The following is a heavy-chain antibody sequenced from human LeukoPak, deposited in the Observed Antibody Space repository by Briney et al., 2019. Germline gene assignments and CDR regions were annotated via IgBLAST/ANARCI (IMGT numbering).Heavy chain of an antibody. J-gene: IGHJ4*02. D-gene: IGHD3/OR15-3a*01. V-gene: IGHV3-64D*06. CDR2: ISSNGDNT. Sequence: GGSLRLSCSVSGFTFSTYVMHWVRQAPGKGLEYVSAISSNGDNTYYADSVKGRFTISRDNSKNTLYLQMSSLRADDTAVYYCVRWTGYWGQGTLVTVSS. CDR1: GFTFSTYV. CDR3: VRWTGY.